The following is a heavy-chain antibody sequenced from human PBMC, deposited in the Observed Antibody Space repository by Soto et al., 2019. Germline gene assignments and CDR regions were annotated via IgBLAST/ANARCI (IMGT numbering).Heavy chain of an antibody. V-gene: IGHV2-70*01. CDR1: GFSLSTSGMC. D-gene: IGHD6-19*01. Sequence: SVPTLVNPTQTLTLTCTFSGFSLSTSGMCVSWIRQPPGKALEWLALIDWDDDKYYSTSLKTRLTISKDTSKNQVVLTMTNMDPVDTATYYCARTRATGIAVAGKGYYYGMDVWGQGTTVTVSS. CDR3: ARTRATGIAVAGKGYYYGMDV. J-gene: IGHJ6*01. CDR2: IDWDDDK.